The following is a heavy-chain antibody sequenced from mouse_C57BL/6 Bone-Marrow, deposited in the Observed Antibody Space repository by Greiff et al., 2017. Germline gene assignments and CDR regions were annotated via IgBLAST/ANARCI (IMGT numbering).Heavy chain of an antibody. CDR3: ARQDGAMDY. CDR1: GFTFSSYG. D-gene: IGHD2-3*01. CDR2: ISSGGSYT. J-gene: IGHJ4*01. V-gene: IGHV5-6*01. Sequence: EVKLVESGGDLVKPGGSLKLSCAASGFTFSSYGMSWVRQTPDKRLEWVATISSGGSYTSYPDSVQGRFTISRDNAKNTLYLQMSSLKSEDTAMYYCARQDGAMDYWGQGTSVTVSS.